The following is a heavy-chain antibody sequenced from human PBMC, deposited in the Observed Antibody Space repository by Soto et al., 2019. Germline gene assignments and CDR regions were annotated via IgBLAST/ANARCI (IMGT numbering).Heavy chain of an antibody. V-gene: IGHV1-69*13. Sequence: ASVKVSCKASGVTFSSYAISWVRQAPGQGLEWMGWIIPIFGTANYAQKSQGRVTITADESTSTAYMELSSLRSEDTAVYYCASRAPLLAAAPAYYYYGTDVWGQGTTVNVSS. J-gene: IGHJ6*02. CDR3: ASRAPLLAAAPAYYYYGTDV. D-gene: IGHD6-13*01. CDR2: IIPIFGTA. CDR1: GVTFSSYA.